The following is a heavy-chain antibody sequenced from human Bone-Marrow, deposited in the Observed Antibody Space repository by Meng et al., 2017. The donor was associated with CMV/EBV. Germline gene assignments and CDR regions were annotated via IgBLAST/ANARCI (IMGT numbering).Heavy chain of an antibody. V-gene: IGHV3-30-3*01. CDR2: ISYDGSNK. CDR3: ARDYGSGSYGYYYGVDV. CDR1: GFTLSSYD. J-gene: IGHJ6*02. Sequence: SCAASGFTLSSYDMHWVRQAPGKGLEWTALISYDGSNKYYADSVKGRFTISRDTAKNSLYLQMNSLRAEDTAVYYCARDYGSGSYGYYYGVDVWGQGTTVTVSS. D-gene: IGHD3-10*01.